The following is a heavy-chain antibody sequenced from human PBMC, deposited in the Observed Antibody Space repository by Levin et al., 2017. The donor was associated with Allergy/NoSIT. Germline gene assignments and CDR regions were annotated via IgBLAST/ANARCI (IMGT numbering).Heavy chain of an antibody. D-gene: IGHD3-10*01. CDR3: ARDRRDGGSGTGWFDP. Sequence: PGGSLRLSCAASGFTFSSYAMHWVRQAPGKGLEWVAVISYDGSNKYYADSVKGRFTISRDNSKNTLYLQMNSLRAEDTAVYYCARDRRDGGSGTGWFDPWGQGTLVTVSS. CDR1: GFTFSSYA. J-gene: IGHJ5*02. V-gene: IGHV3-30-3*01. CDR2: ISYDGSNK.